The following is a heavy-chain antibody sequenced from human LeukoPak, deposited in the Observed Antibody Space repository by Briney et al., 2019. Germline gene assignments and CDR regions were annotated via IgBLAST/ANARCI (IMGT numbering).Heavy chain of an antibody. V-gene: IGHV1-18*01. Sequence: ASVKVSCKASGYTFTSYGISWVRQAPGQGLEWMGWISAYNGNTNYAQKLQGRVTMTTDTSTSTAYMELGSLRSDDTAVYYCARGPSKNILTGYSFDYWGQGTLVTVSS. D-gene: IGHD3-9*01. CDR1: GYTFTSYG. CDR2: ISAYNGNT. CDR3: ARGPSKNILTGYSFDY. J-gene: IGHJ4*02.